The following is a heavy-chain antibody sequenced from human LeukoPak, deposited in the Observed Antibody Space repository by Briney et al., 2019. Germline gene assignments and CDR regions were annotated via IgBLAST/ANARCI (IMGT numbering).Heavy chain of an antibody. CDR3: AKDQWNPDY. J-gene: IGHJ4*02. D-gene: IGHD6-19*01. CDR1: GFTFSSYG. V-gene: IGHV3-33*06. Sequence: PGGSLRLSCAASGFTFSSYGMHWVRQAPGKGLEWVAVVWDDGSSQNYADSVKGRFTISRDNPKNMLYLQMNSLRAEDTAVYYCAKDQWNPDYWGQGTLVSVSS. CDR2: VWDDGSSQ.